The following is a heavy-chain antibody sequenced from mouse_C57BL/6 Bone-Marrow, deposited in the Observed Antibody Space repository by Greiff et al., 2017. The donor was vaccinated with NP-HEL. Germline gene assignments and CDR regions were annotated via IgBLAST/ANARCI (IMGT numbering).Heavy chain of an antibody. J-gene: IGHJ1*03. CDR3: ARAPLITTVVGRWYVDV. CDR2: IYPRSGNT. V-gene: IGHV1-81*01. CDR1: GYTFTSYG. Sequence: VQLQESGAELARPGASVKLSCKASGYTFTSYGISWVKQRTGRGLEWIGEIYPRSGNTYYNEKFKGKATLTADKSSSTAYMELRSLTSEDSAVFFCARAPLITTVVGRWYVDVWDTGTAITVSS. D-gene: IGHD1-1*01.